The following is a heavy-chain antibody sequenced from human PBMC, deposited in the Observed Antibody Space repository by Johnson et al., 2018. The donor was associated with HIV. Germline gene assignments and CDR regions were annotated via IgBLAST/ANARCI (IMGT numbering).Heavy chain of an antibody. CDR3: ASDYYYDSRARLGAFDI. CDR2: IKQDGSEK. Sequence: MQLVESGGGLVQPGGSLRLSCAASGFTFSSYWMSWVRQAQGKGLEWVANIKQDGSEKYYVDSVKGRFTISRDNAKNSLYLQMNSLRAEDTAVYYCASDYYYDSRARLGAFDIWGQGTMVTVSS. J-gene: IGHJ3*02. CDR1: GFTFSSYW. V-gene: IGHV3-7*05. D-gene: IGHD3-22*01.